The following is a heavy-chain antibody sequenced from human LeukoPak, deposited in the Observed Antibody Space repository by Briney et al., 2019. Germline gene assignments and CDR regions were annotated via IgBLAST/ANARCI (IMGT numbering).Heavy chain of an antibody. J-gene: IGHJ3*02. V-gene: IGHV4-31*03. CDR3: ARAAWRGSNSRDAFDI. CDR1: GGSISSGGDY. Sequence: PSETLSLICTVSGGSISSGGDYWSLIRQHPGKGLEWIGYIYYTGTTYYNPSLKSRITISVDTSKNQFSLNLSSMTAADTAVYYCARAAWRGSNSRDAFDIWGQGTVVTVSS. CDR2: IYYTGTT. D-gene: IGHD4/OR15-4a*01.